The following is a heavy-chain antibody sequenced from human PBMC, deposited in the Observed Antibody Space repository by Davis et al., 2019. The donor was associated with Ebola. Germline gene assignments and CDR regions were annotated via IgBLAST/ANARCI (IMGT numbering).Heavy chain of an antibody. V-gene: IGHV1-69*13. Sequence: SVPVSCLASRGSFRRHAISCLRQPPGQGLEWMGGLIPIFGTANYAQKFQGRVTITADESTGTAYMELSSLRSEDTAVYYCARDERGSLGGHAFDIWGQGTMVTVSS. CDR1: RGSFRRHA. D-gene: IGHD1-26*01. CDR2: LIPIFGTA. J-gene: IGHJ3*02. CDR3: ARDERGSLGGHAFDI.